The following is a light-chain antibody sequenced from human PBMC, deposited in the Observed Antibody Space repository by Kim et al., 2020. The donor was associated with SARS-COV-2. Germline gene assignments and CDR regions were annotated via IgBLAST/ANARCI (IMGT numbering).Light chain of an antibody. CDR1: QAISRN. J-gene: IGKJ1*01. CDR2: AAT. Sequence: ASVGDRGTITCRASQAISRNLNWYQQKPGKAPKVLIYAATSLQTGVPSRFSGSGSGTDFTLIISSLQPEDFATYYCQQSYSTPRTFGPGTKVDIK. V-gene: IGKV1-39*01. CDR3: QQSYSTPRT.